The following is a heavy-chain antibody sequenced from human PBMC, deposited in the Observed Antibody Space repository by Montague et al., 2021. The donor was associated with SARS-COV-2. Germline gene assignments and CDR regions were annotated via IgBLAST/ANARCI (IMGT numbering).Heavy chain of an antibody. CDR2: INHSGNA. Sequence: SETLSLTCAVYASSFSVYYLSLLPQSPSSGLEWMAEINHSGNANYNPAPESRVSVSVDTSKNQFTLKLTSVTAADTAMYYCAKEREVVRAARTLVAFDLWEKGTMVTV. V-gene: IGHV4-34*01. CDR1: ASSFSVYY. CDR3: AKEREVVRAARTLVAFDL. D-gene: IGHD2-2*01. J-gene: IGHJ3*01.